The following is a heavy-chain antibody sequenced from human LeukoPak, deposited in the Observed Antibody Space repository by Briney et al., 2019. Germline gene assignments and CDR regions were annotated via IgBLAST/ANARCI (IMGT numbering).Heavy chain of an antibody. V-gene: IGHV3-23*01. D-gene: IGHD5-18*01. Sequence: GGSLRLSCSASGFTFSNYAMSWVRQAPGKGLEWVSAINDGVGRAFYADAVRGRFTISRDNAKNSLYLQMNSLRAEDTALYYCPKDTGPGYSYGFFAPGGQGTLATVSP. CDR3: PKDTGPGYSYGFFAP. J-gene: IGHJ5*02. CDR2: INDGVGRA. CDR1: GFTFSNYA.